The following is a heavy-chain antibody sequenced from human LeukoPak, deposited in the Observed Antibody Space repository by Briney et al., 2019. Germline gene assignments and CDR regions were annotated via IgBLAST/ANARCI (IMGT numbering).Heavy chain of an antibody. CDR3: AREFGRNGDNEDYYYYGMDV. CDR1: GYTLTELS. J-gene: IGHJ6*02. D-gene: IGHD4-17*01. CDR2: FDPEDGET. Sequence: GASVKVSCKVSGYTLTELSMHWVRQAPGKGLEWMGGFDPEDGETIYAQKFQGRVTMTEDTSTDTAYMELSSLRSEDTAVYYCAREFGRNGDNEDYYYYGMDVWGQGTTVTVSS. V-gene: IGHV1-24*01.